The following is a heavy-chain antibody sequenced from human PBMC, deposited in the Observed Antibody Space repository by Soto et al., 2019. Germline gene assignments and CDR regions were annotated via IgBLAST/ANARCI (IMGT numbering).Heavy chain of an antibody. Sequence: EVQLVESGGGLVQPGGSLRLSCAASGFTFSSYWMSWVRQTPGKGLEWVANIKQDGSEKWYVDSVKGRFTISRDNAKKSLYLQMNSLRVEATAVYYCARGDYHDTSGPFSDAFDIWGQGTMVTVSS. CDR3: ARGDYHDTSGPFSDAFDI. CDR1: GFTFSSYW. CDR2: IKQDGSEK. J-gene: IGHJ3*02. V-gene: IGHV3-7*04. D-gene: IGHD3-22*01.